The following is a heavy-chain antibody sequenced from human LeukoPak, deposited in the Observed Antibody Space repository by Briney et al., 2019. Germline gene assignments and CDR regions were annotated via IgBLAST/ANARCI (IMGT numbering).Heavy chain of an antibody. CDR3: ASGRYGPTYYYYGMDV. Sequence: SETLSLTCTVSGGSISSGGYSWSWIRQPPGKGLEWIGYTYHSGSTYYNPSLKSRVTISVDRSKNQFSLKLSSVTAADTAVYYCASGRYGPTYYYYGMDVWGQGTTVTVSS. J-gene: IGHJ6*02. V-gene: IGHV4-30-2*01. CDR2: TYHSGST. CDR1: GGSISSGGYS. D-gene: IGHD5-18*01.